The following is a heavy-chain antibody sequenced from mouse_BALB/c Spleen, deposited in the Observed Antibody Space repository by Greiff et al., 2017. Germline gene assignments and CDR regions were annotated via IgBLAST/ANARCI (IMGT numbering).Heavy chain of an antibody. CDR3: ARDDYESYWYFDV. CDR1: GYSITSGYY. D-gene: IGHD2-4*01. CDR2: ISYDGSN. Sequence: EVQVVESGPGLVKPSQSLSLTCSVTGYSITSGYYWNWIRQFPGNKLEWMGYISYDGSNNYNPSLKNRISITRDTSKNQFFLKLNSVTTEDTATYYCARDDYESYWYFDVWGAGTTVTVSS. J-gene: IGHJ1*01. V-gene: IGHV3-6*02.